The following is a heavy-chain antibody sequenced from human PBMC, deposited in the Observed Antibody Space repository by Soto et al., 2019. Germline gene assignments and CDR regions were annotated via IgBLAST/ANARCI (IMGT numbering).Heavy chain of an antibody. D-gene: IGHD3-10*01. J-gene: IGHJ3*02. Sequence: QVQLQESGPGLVKPSQTLSLTCTVSGGSISSGGYYWSWIRQHPGKGLEWIGYIYYSGSTYYNPSLKSRVTISVDTSKNQFSLKLSSVTAADTAVYYCARDSPGTMVRGVIIRSFYAFDIWGQGTMVTVSS. CDR3: ARDSPGTMVRGVIIRSFYAFDI. V-gene: IGHV4-31*03. CDR2: IYYSGST. CDR1: GGSISSGGYY.